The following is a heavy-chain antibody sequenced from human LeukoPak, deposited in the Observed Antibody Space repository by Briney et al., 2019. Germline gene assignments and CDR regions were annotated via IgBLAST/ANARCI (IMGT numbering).Heavy chain of an antibody. D-gene: IGHD3-22*01. CDR2: TNPNSGGT. J-gene: IGHJ4*02. CDR3: ARDQTYYYDSSGYYYATPFFDY. Sequence: ASVKVSCKASGYTFTGYYMHWVRQAPGQGLEWMGWTNPNSGGTNYAQKFQGRVTMTRDSSISTANMELSRLRSDDTAVYYCARDQTYYYDSSGYYYATPFFDYWGQGTLVTVSS. CDR1: GYTFTGYY. V-gene: IGHV1-2*02.